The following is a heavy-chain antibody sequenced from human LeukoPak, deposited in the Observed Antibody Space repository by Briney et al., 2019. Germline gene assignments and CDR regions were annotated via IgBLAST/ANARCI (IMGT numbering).Heavy chain of an antibody. Sequence: SQTLSLTCAVSGGSISSGGYSWSWIRQPPGKGLEWIGYIYHSGSTYYNPSLKSRVTVSGDSSQNQFSLKLTSVTAADTAVYYCMSGCSYGYYSWGQGTLVTVSS. J-gene: IGHJ4*02. CDR3: MSGCSYGYYS. D-gene: IGHD5-18*01. CDR2: IYHSGST. CDR1: GGSISSGGYS. V-gene: IGHV4-30-2*01.